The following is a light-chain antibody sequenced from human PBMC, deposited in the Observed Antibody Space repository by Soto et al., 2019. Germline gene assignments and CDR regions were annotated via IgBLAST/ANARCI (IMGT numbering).Light chain of an antibody. CDR3: QQYARPPT. V-gene: IGKV3-20*01. CDR2: GAS. J-gene: IGKJ4*01. Sequence: EIVLTQSPGTLSLSPGERATLSCRASQSVSSGYLAWYQQKPGQAPRLLIYGASSRAPGIPDRFSGSGSETDFTLTISRLEPEDFAVYYCQQYARPPTFGGGTKVDIK. CDR1: QSVSSGY.